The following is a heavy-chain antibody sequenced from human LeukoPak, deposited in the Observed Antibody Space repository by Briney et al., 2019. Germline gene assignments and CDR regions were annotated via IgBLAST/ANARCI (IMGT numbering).Heavy chain of an antibody. CDR3: ARVVSGWLQFKIWGRNWFDP. V-gene: IGHV4-4*02. CDR2: IHHSGSI. CDR1: GVSISSNLW. J-gene: IGHJ5*02. D-gene: IGHD5-24*01. Sequence: PSGTLSLTCAVSGVSISSNLWWTWVRQPPGKGPEWIAEIHHSGSINYNPSLKSRVTISVDKAKNQFSLKLSSVTAADTAVYYCARVVSGWLQFKIWGRNWFDPWGQGTLVTVSS.